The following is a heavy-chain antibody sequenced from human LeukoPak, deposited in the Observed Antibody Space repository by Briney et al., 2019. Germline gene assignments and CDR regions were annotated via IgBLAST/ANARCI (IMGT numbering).Heavy chain of an antibody. CDR3: ARASNYEYYYYMDV. D-gene: IGHD4-11*01. Sequence: PSETLSLTCTVSGGSISSGDYYWSWIRQPLGKGLEWIGYIYYSGSTYYNPSLKSRVTISVDTSKNQFSLKLSSVTAADTAVYYCARASNYEYYYYMDVWGKGTTVTVSS. CDR2: IYYSGST. CDR1: GGSISSGDYY. J-gene: IGHJ6*03. V-gene: IGHV4-30-4*08.